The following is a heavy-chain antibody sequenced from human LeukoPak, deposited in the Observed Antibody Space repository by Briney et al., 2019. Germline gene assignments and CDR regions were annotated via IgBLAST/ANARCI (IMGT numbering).Heavy chain of an antibody. D-gene: IGHD6-19*01. J-gene: IGHJ4*02. CDR1: GFAFSAFA. Sequence: SGGSLRLSCAPSGFAFSAFAMSWVRQAPGKGLEWVSSITNSGGSPFYADSVKGRFTISRDNSKNTLYLQMNSLRAEDTAIYFCAKDWQFHDYWGQGTLVTVSS. CDR3: AKDWQFHDY. CDR2: ITNSGGSP. V-gene: IGHV3-23*01.